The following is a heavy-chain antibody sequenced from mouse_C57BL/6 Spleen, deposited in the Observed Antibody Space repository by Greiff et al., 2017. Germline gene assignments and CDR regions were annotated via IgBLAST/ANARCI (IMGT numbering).Heavy chain of an antibody. CDR2: IYPGDGDT. CDR3: ARRYFDY. CDR1: GYAFSSYW. J-gene: IGHJ2*01. V-gene: IGHV1-80*01. Sequence: VHLVESGAELVKPGASVKISCKASGYAFSSYWMNWVKRRPGKGLEWIGQIYPGDGDTNYNGKFKGKATLTADKSSSTAYMQLSSLTSEDSAVYFCARRYFDYWGQGTTLTVSS.